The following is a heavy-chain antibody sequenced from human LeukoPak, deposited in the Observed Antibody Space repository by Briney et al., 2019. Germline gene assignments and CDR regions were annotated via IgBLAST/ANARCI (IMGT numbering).Heavy chain of an antibody. CDR2: ISGSGGST. V-gene: IGHV3-23*01. CDR1: GFTFSSYA. Sequence: SGGSLRLSCAASGFTFSSYAMSWVRQAPGKGLEWVSAISGSGGSTYYADSVKGRFTISRDNAKNSLYLQMNSLRAEDTAVYYCARGGHFYHDAFDIWGQGTMVTVSS. CDR3: ARGGHFYHDAFDI. D-gene: IGHD2/OR15-2a*01. J-gene: IGHJ3*02.